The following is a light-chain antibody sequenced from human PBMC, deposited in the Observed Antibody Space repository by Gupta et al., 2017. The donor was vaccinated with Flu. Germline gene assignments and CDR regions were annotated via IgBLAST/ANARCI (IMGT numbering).Light chain of an antibody. CDR3: MISYLNVGV. Sequence: LRSGINVEIYRIHWYQQKHGSPPQYLLRYKSDSDKQQGSGVPSRFSGSKDASANAGILHLSGLQSEDEADYYCMISYLNVGVFGGGTKLTV. CDR2: YKSDSDK. J-gene: IGLJ3*02. V-gene: IGLV5-45*02. CDR1: SGINVEIYR.